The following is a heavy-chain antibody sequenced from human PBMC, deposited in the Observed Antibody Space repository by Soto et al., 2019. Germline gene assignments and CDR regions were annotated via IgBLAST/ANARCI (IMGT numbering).Heavy chain of an antibody. CDR2: ISAYNGNT. D-gene: IGHD3-3*01. J-gene: IGHJ6*02. V-gene: IGHV1-18*01. CDR3: AREREGFWSGTLDVYGMDV. CDR1: GYTFSSYG. Sequence: ASVKVSCKASGYTFSSYGISWARQAPGQGLEWMGWISAYNGNTNYSQKLQGGVTMTTDTSTNTAYMELRSLRSDDTAVYYCAREREGFWSGTLDVYGMDVWGRGTTVTVSS.